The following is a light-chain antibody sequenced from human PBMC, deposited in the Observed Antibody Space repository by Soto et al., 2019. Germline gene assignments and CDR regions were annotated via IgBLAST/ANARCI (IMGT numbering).Light chain of an antibody. CDR2: KAS. CDR3: QHYNSYSEA. CDR1: QTISSW. Sequence: DIQMTKSPSTLSGSVGDRVTITCRASQTISSWLAWYQQKPGKAPKLLIYKASTLKSGVPSRFSGSGSGTEFTLTISSLRPDDFATYYCQHYNSYSEAFGQGTKVDI. J-gene: IGKJ1*01. V-gene: IGKV1-5*03.